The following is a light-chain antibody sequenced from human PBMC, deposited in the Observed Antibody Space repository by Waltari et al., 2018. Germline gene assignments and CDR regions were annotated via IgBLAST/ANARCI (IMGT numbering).Light chain of an antibody. J-gene: IGLJ7*01. CDR2: DVV. CDR1: SSDLGNYNL. Sequence: QSALTQPRSVSGSPGQSVTIPCSGTSSDLGNYNLFSWYQQHPGNAPKLLIYDVVKRPSGVPDRFSGSKSGNTASLTISGLQTEDEGDYYCCSYAGSYTFVFGGGTQLTVL. CDR3: CSYAGSYTFV. V-gene: IGLV2-11*01.